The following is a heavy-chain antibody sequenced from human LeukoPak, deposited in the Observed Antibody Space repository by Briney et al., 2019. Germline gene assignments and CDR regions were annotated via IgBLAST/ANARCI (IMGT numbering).Heavy chain of an antibody. CDR1: GGSINNYY. D-gene: IGHD4-11*01. V-gene: IGHV4-34*01. Sequence: SETLSLTCTVSGGSINNYYWSWIRQPPGKGLEWIGEINHSGSTNYNPSLKSRVTISVDTSKNQFSLKLSSVTAADTAVYYCARVTTNWGQGTLVTVSS. CDR3: ARVTTN. J-gene: IGHJ4*02. CDR2: INHSGST.